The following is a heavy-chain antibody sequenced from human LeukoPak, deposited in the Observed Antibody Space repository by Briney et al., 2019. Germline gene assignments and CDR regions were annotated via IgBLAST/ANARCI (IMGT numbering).Heavy chain of an antibody. CDR3: AKDMDGYSYGYHFDY. D-gene: IGHD5-18*01. J-gene: IGHJ4*02. CDR1: GFTFSSYA. V-gene: IGHV3-30*02. Sequence: GGSLRLSCAASGFTFSSYAMSWVRQAPGKGLEWVAFIRYDGSNKYYADSVKGRFTISRDNSKNTLYLQMNSLRGEDTAVYYCAKDMDGYSYGYHFDYWGQGTLVTVSS. CDR2: IRYDGSNK.